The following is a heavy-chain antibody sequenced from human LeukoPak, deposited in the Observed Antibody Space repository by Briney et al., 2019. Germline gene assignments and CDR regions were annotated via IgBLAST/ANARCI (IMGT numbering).Heavy chain of an antibody. V-gene: IGHV1-46*01. Sequence: GASVKVSCKASGYTFTRYYVHWVRQAPGQGLEWMGIINPSGGSTTYAQKFQGRVTVTRDTSTSTVYMELSSLRSEDTAVYYCARSTVQLWIDYWGQGTLVTVSS. CDR1: GYTFTRYY. D-gene: IGHD1-1*01. CDR2: INPSGGST. J-gene: IGHJ4*02. CDR3: ARSTVQLWIDY.